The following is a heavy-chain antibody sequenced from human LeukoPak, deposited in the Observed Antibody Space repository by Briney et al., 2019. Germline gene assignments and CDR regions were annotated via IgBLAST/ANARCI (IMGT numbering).Heavy chain of an antibody. CDR1: GFTFSSYS. J-gene: IGHJ4*02. D-gene: IGHD2-15*01. CDR3: ARDQSSRGVVASPFDY. V-gene: IGHV3-21*01. CDR2: ISSSSSYI. Sequence: GGSLRLSCAASGFTFSSYSMNWVRQAPGKGLEWVSSISSSSSYIYYADSVKGRFTISRDNAKNSLYLQMNSLRAEDTAVYYCARDQSSRGVVASPFDYWGQGTLVTVSS.